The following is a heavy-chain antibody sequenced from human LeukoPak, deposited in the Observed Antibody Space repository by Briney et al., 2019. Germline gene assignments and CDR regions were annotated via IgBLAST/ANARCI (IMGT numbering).Heavy chain of an antibody. Sequence: GGSLRLSXAASGFTFSDYYMSWIRQAPGKGLEWVSYISSGSGSTVYYADSVKGRFTISRDNANNSLYLQMNSLRAEDTAVYYCARSWVPPFDIWGQGTMVTVSS. J-gene: IGHJ3*02. D-gene: IGHD1-1*01. CDR1: GFTFSDYY. CDR2: ISSGSGSTV. CDR3: ARSWVPPFDI. V-gene: IGHV3-11*04.